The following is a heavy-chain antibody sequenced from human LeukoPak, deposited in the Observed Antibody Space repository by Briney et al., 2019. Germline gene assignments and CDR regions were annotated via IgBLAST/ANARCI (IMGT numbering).Heavy chain of an antibody. CDR3: AVIRYYFDY. V-gene: IGHV3-48*03. Sequence: GGSLRLSCAASGFTFSSYEMNWVRQAPGKGLEWVSYISSSGSTIYYADSVKGRFTISRDNAKSSLYLQMNSLRAEDTAVYYCAVIRYYFDYWGQGTLVTVSS. J-gene: IGHJ4*02. CDR2: ISSSGSTI. D-gene: IGHD3-10*01. CDR1: GFTFSSYE.